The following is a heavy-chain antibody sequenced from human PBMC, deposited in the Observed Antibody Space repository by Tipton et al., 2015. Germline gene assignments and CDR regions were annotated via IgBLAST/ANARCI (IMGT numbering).Heavy chain of an antibody. CDR3: ARVPDSGFDAFDI. CDR1: GGSISSRSYY. V-gene: IGHV4-39*02. D-gene: IGHD5-12*01. Sequence: TLSLTCTVSGGSISSRSYYWGWIRQPPGKGLEWIGSIYYSGDMYYNPSLKSRVAISVDTSNNNFSLKLTSLTASDTAVYYCARVPDSGFDAFDIWGQGTMVTVSS. J-gene: IGHJ3*02. CDR2: IYYSGDM.